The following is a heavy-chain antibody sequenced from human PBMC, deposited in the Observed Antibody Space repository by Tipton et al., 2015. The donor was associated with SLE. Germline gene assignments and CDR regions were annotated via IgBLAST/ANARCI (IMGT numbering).Heavy chain of an antibody. CDR1: GFMINKYW. D-gene: IGHD6-13*01. CDR3: ARSPHQDGYGLDV. Sequence: GSLRLSCTASGFMINKYWMHWVRQAPGKGLVRVARINSEGSSTSYAGSVKGRFTISRENAKNTLSLQMNSLRVEDTAVYYCARSPHQDGYGLDVWGRGTSVTGSS. V-gene: IGHV3-74*01. CDR2: INSEGSST. J-gene: IGHJ6*02.